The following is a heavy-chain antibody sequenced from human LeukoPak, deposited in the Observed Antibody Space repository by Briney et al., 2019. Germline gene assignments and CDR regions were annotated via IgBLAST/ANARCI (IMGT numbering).Heavy chain of an antibody. D-gene: IGHD2-21*02. CDR3: ARDSSPYCGDDCYFDAFDL. V-gene: IGHV3-7*03. CDR2: INRDGSKN. J-gene: IGHJ3*01. CDR1: EFTFGSYW. Sequence: GGSLRLSCAASEFTFGSYWMTGVRQAPGKGLEWVANINRDGSKNHFVDSVKGRFTISRDNAKNFLYLQMNSLRAEDTAVYFCARDSSPYCGDDCYFDAFDLWGQGTMVTVSS.